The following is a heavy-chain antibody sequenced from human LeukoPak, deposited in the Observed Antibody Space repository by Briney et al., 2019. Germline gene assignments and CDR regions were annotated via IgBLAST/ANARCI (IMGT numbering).Heavy chain of an antibody. CDR1: GFTFSDYY. Sequence: GGSLRLSCAASGFTFSDYYMSWLRQAPGKGLEWVSYISSSGSTIYYADSVKGRFTISRDNAKNSLYLQMNSLRAEDTAVYYCARDSIVRGNIGNDMDVWGEGTTVTVSS. J-gene: IGHJ6*03. V-gene: IGHV3-11*01. D-gene: IGHD2-8*01. CDR2: ISSSGSTI. CDR3: ARDSIVRGNIGNDMDV.